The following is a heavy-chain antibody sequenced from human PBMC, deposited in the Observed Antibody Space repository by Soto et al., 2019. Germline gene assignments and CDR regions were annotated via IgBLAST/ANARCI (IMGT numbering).Heavy chain of an antibody. V-gene: IGHV3-53*01. J-gene: IGHJ3*01. Sequence: DVQLVESGGGLIQPGESLRLSCAAFGLTISGQKYVAWVRQAPGKGLEWVSALYDVDGSFYADSVKGRFTTSSDSSKTSGYLQMNDLRPEDTAIYYCATWHEREHAYDVWGQGTTVTVSS. CDR2: LYDVDGS. CDR3: ATWHEREHAYDV. CDR1: GLTISGQKY. D-gene: IGHD1-1*01.